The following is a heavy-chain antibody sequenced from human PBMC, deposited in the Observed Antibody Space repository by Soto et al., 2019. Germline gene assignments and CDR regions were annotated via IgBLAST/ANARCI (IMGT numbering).Heavy chain of an antibody. CDR2: INSDGSST. J-gene: IGHJ3*02. Sequence: GGSLRLSCAASGFTFSSYWMHWVRQAPGKGLVWVSRINSDGSSTSYADSVKGRFTISRDNAKNTLYLQMNSLRAEDTAVYYCARGRDLHCSSTSCYHGAFDIWGQGTMVTVSS. D-gene: IGHD2-2*01. V-gene: IGHV3-74*01. CDR3: ARGRDLHCSSTSCYHGAFDI. CDR1: GFTFSSYW.